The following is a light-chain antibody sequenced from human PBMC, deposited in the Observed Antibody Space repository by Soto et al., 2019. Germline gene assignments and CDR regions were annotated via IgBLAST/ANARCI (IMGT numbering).Light chain of an antibody. J-gene: IGLJ3*02. CDR3: GTWDSSLSVWV. CDR2: ENN. Sequence: HSVLTQPPSVSAAPGQTVTISCSGSSSNIGNNYVSWYQQLPGTAPKLLIYENNKRPSGIPDRFSGSKSGTSASLGITGLQTGDEADYYCGTWDSSLSVWVFGAGTKVTVL. CDR1: SSNIGNNY. V-gene: IGLV1-51*02.